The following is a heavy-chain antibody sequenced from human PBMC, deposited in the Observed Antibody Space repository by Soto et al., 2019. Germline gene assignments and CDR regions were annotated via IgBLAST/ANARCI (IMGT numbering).Heavy chain of an antibody. D-gene: IGHD3-9*01. CDR1: GGSFSGYY. V-gene: IGHV4-34*01. CDR3: ARESHDILTAPPCVWDFDL. CDR2: INDRGSI. J-gene: IGHJ2*01. Sequence: QVQLQQWGAGPLRPLETLSLTCGVSGGSFSGYYWAWIRQSPGKGLEWIGEINDRGSINYNPSLKSRVSLSVDTSKNHYSLTLRSVTAADTAVYYCARESHDILTAPPCVWDFDLWGRGNLVTVSS.